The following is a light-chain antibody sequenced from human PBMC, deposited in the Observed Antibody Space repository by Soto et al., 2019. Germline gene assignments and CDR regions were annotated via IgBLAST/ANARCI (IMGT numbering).Light chain of an antibody. V-gene: IGKV1-9*01. CDR1: QGISNS. J-gene: IGKJ1*01. CDR3: QEYNIYSAT. CDR2: SAS. Sequence: DVQLTQSPSFMSLSAGDRVTITCRASQGISNSLAWYQQKPGKAPKLLIYSASTLQSGVPSRFSGGFSGTEFTLTISSLQPEDFATYYCQEYNIYSATFGQGTKVDIK.